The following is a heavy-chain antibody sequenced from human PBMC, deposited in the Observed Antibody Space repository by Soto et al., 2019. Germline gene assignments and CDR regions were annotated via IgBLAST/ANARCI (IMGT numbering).Heavy chain of an antibody. Sequence: ESLKISCKTSGYSFTNYWIGWVRQMPGKGLELMGIIYPGDSYTRYSPSFQGQVTISADKSVSTAYLQWSSLKASDTAMYYCARHGKTMKKLIDHWGQGTLVTVSS. V-gene: IGHV5-51*01. D-gene: IGHD2-15*01. CDR1: GYSFTNYW. CDR2: IYPGDSYT. J-gene: IGHJ4*02. CDR3: ARHGKTMKKLIDH.